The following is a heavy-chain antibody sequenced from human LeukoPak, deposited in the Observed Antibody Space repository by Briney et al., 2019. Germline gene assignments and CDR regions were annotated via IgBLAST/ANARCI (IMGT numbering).Heavy chain of an antibody. Sequence: ASVKVSCKASGYTFTSYGISWVRQAPGQGPEWMGWISAYNGNTNYAQKLQGRVAMTTDTSTSTVYMELSSLRSEDTAVYYCARIPAAPVTSKGPVIERSSTFDIWGQGTMVTVSS. CDR3: ARIPAAPVTSKGPVIERSSTFDI. V-gene: IGHV1-18*01. CDR1: GYTFTSYG. J-gene: IGHJ3*02. CDR2: ISAYNGNT. D-gene: IGHD6-25*01.